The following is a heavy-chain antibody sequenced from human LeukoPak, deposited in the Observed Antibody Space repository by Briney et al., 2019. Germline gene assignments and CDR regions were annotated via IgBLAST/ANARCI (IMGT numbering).Heavy chain of an antibody. CDR1: GGSVSSGSYY. CDR3: ARAGYSNSVDY. J-gene: IGHJ4*02. Sequence: SETLSLTCTVSGGSVSSGSYYWSWIRQPPGKGLEWIGYIYYSGSTNYNPSLKSRVTISVDTSKNQFSLKLSSVTAADTAVYYCARAGYSNSVDYWGQGTLVTVSS. V-gene: IGHV4-61*01. D-gene: IGHD4-11*01. CDR2: IYYSGST.